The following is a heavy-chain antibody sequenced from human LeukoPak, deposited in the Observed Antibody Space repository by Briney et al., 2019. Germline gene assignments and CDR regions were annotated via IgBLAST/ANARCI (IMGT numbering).Heavy chain of an antibody. Sequence: PSETLPLTCAVYGGSFSGYYWSWIRQPPGKGLEWIGEINHSGSTNYNPSLKSRVTISVDTSKNQFSLKLSSVTAADTAVYYCARPRGGNYGMDVWGQGTTVTVSS. J-gene: IGHJ6*02. D-gene: IGHD3-10*01. CDR1: GGSFSGYY. CDR2: INHSGST. CDR3: ARPRGGNYGMDV. V-gene: IGHV4-34*01.